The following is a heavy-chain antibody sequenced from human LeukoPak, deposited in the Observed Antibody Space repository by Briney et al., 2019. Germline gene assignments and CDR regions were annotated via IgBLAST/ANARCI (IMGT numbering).Heavy chain of an antibody. V-gene: IGHV1-2*02. Sequence: ASVKVSCKASGYTFTGYYMHWVRQAPGQGLEWMGWINPNSGGTNYAQKFQGRVTMTRDTSISTAYMELSRLRSDDTAVYYCARDLMGGYYYDSSGTHFDYWGQGTLVTVSS. CDR3: ARDLMGGYYYDSSGTHFDY. D-gene: IGHD3-22*01. CDR2: INPNSGGT. J-gene: IGHJ4*02. CDR1: GYTFTGYY.